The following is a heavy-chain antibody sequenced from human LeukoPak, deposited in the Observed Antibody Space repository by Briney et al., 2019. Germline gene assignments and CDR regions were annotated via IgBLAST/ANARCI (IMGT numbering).Heavy chain of an antibody. CDR1: GFTFSTYS. J-gene: IGHJ4*02. D-gene: IGHD3-10*01. CDR2: ISSGSSSTM. CDR3: ARLQGSGSFSSFDY. Sequence: GGSLRLSCAASGFTFSTYSMNWVRQTPGKGLEGVSYISSGSSSTMYYADSVKGRFTIARDNAKNSLSLQMYSLRAEDTAVYYCARLQGSGSFSSFDYWGQGTLVTVSS. V-gene: IGHV3-48*01.